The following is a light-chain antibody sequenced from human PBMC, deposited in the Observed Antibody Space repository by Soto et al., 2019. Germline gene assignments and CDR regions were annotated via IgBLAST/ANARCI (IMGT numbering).Light chain of an antibody. CDR3: HHYNSYALP. CDR1: QSISSW. J-gene: IGKJ4*01. Sequence: DIQMTQSPSTLSASVGDRVTITCRASQSISSWLAWYTQKPGKAPKLLIYNASSLESGVPSRFSGSGSGTGFSLTISSLRADDFAPYCCHHYNSYALPFGGGTKVEIK. V-gene: IGKV1-5*03. CDR2: NAS.